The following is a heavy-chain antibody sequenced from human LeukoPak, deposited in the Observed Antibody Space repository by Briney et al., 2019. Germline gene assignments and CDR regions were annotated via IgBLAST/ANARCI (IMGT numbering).Heavy chain of an antibody. CDR1: GESFSAYF. V-gene: IGHV4-34*01. D-gene: IGHD2-15*01. CDR2: IDNRVVS. Sequence: SQTLSLTCAVRGESFSAYFWSWIRQLPGEGLECIGEIDNRVVSTYNPPLKSRATMLVDTSNNHYAPSLTSVTAADTATYYCASRSLTLAAARCFDDWGQGTVVTVSS. CDR3: ASRSLTLAAARCFDD. J-gene: IGHJ4*03.